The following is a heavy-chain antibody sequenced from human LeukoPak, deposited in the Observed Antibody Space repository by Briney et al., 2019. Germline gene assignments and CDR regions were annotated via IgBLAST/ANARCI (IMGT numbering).Heavy chain of an antibody. D-gene: IGHD3-3*01. CDR3: ARGSNMYYDFWSGYPDFDY. V-gene: IGHV4-61*02. Sequence: PSETLSLTCTVSGGSISSGSYYWNWIRQPAGKGLEWIGRIYTTGSTTGSTTYNPSLKSRVTISIDTSKNQFSLKLSSVTAADTAVYYCARGSNMYYDFWSGYPDFDYWGQGTLVTVSS. CDR1: GGSISSGSYY. CDR2: IYTTGSTTGST. J-gene: IGHJ4*02.